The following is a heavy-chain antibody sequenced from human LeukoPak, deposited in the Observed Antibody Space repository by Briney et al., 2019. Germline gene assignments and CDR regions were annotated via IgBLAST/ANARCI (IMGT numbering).Heavy chain of an antibody. D-gene: IGHD6-19*01. CDR3: AKGLHRTSHSSGWPNWFDP. V-gene: IGHV3-23*01. Sequence: PGGSLRLSCAASGFTFSSYAMSWVRQAPGKGLEWVSAISGSGGSTYYADSVKGRFTISRDNSKNTLYLQMNSLRAEDTAVYYCAKGLHRTSHSSGWPNWFDPWGQGTLVTVSS. J-gene: IGHJ5*02. CDR1: GFTFSSYA. CDR2: ISGSGGST.